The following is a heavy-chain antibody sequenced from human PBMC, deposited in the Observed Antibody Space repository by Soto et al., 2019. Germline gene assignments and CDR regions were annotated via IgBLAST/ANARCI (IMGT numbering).Heavy chain of an antibody. CDR1: GGTFSSYT. D-gene: IGHD2-21*02. CDR2: IIPIVGIT. J-gene: IGHJ4*02. CDR3: ARDDGLAYCGGDCYS. V-gene: IGHV1-69*02. Sequence: QVQLVQSGAEVKKPGSSVKVSCKASGGTFSSYTISWVRQAPGQGLEWMGRIIPIVGITKYAQKFQGRVRXXADKSTSTAYMELSSLRSEDTAVYYCARDDGLAYCGGDCYSWGQGTLVTVSS.